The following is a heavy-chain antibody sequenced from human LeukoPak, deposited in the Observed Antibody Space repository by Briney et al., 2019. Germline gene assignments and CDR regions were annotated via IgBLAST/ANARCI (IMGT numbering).Heavy chain of an antibody. V-gene: IGHV1-2*02. CDR3: ARIRDGYNDAYDI. D-gene: IGHD5-24*01. Sequence: ASVKVSRKASGYTFTGYYMHWVRQAPGQGLEWMGWINPNSGGTNYAQNFQGRVTLTRDTSTSTVYMELSSLRSEDTAIYYCARIRDGYNDAYDIWGQGTVVTVPS. CDR1: GYTFTGYY. CDR2: INPNSGGT. J-gene: IGHJ3*02.